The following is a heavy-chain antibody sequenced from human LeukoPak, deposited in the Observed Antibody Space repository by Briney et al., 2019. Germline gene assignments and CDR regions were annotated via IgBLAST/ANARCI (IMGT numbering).Heavy chain of an antibody. V-gene: IGHV3-11*01. CDR2: ISSSGSTI. CDR3: ARDYYYDSSGLTGY. CDR1: GFTSSDYY. D-gene: IGHD3-22*01. J-gene: IGHJ4*02. Sequence: GGSLRLSCAASGFTSSDYYMSWIRQAPGKGLEWVSYISSSGSTIYYADSVKGRFTISRDNAKNSLYLQMNSLRAEDTAVYYCARDYYYDSSGLTGYWGQGTLVTVSS.